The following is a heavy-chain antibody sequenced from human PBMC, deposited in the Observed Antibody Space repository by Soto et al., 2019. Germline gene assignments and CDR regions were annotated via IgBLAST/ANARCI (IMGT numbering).Heavy chain of an antibody. CDR2: ISDSGATT. Sequence: GGSLRLSCAASGFPFGENVMSWVRQAPGKGLEWVSGISDSGATTYYADSVRGRFTISRDNSKNTLYLQMKSLRAEDSASYYCAKEDTSSGSLDYWGQGALVTVPP. J-gene: IGHJ4*02. V-gene: IGHV3-23*01. D-gene: IGHD6-19*01. CDR3: AKEDTSSGSLDY. CDR1: GFPFGENV.